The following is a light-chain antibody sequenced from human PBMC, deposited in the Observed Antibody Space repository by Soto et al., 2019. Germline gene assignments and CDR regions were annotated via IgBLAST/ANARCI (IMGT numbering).Light chain of an antibody. CDR2: AAS. J-gene: IGKJ2*01. Sequence: DIPMTQSPPSLSAGVGDRVTITCRASQSVSMYLHWYQHKPGKAPKLLIYAASILQSGVPSRFSGSGSGTDFTLTISSLQPEDFETYFCQQSYSKYSFGQGTTLDIK. CDR1: QSVSMY. V-gene: IGKV1-39*01. CDR3: QQSYSKYS.